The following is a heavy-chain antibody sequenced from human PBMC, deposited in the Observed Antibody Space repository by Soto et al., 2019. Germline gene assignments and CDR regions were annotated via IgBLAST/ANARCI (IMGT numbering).Heavy chain of an antibody. V-gene: IGHV3-9*01. CDR3: AKDIRIAVAGPFDY. CDR2: IGWNSGSI. J-gene: IGHJ4*02. CDR1: WFPFDDYA. D-gene: IGHD6-19*01. Sequence: FLRLCCPASWFPFDDYALHQVRLAPWKGLEWVSGIGWNSGSIGYADSVKGRFTISRDNAKNSLYLQMNSLRAEDTALYYCAKDIRIAVAGPFDYWGQGTLVTVSS.